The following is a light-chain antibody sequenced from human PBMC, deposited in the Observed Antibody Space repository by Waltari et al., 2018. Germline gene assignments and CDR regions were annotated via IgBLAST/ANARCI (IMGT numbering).Light chain of an antibody. V-gene: IGKV3-11*01. CDR2: DAS. CDR1: QNVYSY. CDR3: QQRASWPPIT. J-gene: IGKJ5*01. Sequence: DIVLTQSPATLSLSPGESATLSCRASQNVYSYLVWYQQKPGQTPRLLIHDASIRAPGIPDRFSGSGSGTDFTLTISSLEPEDFAVYYCQQRASWPPITFGQGTRLEIK.